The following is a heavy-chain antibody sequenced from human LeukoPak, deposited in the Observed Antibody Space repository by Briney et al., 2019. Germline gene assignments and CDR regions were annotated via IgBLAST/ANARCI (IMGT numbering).Heavy chain of an antibody. CDR3: ARTYCGGDCYDRPRYFQH. CDR1: GGTFSRYA. V-gene: IGHV1-69*05. J-gene: IGHJ1*01. CDR2: IIPIFGTA. Sequence: SVKVSCKASGGTFSRYAISWVRQAPGQGLEWMGGIIPIFGTANYAQKFQGRVTITTDESTSTAYMELSSLRSEDTAVYYCARTYCGGDCYDRPRYFQHWGQGTLVTVSS. D-gene: IGHD2-21*02.